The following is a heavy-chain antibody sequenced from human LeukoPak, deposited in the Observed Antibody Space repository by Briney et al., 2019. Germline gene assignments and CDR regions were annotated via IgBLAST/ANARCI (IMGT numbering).Heavy chain of an antibody. CDR3: ARLITSEGFAARYFFFDY. Sequence: SETLSLTCAVSVGSIDGYYWSWVRQRPGKRLERIGYVHYTGSTKDGPAPVSLVSISLDGSENECSVRLASVAAADSALYFCARLITSEGFAARYFFFDYWGQGALVTVSS. D-gene: IGHD1-14*01. CDR1: VGSIDGYY. CDR2: VHYTGST. V-gene: IGHV4-59*01. J-gene: IGHJ4*02.